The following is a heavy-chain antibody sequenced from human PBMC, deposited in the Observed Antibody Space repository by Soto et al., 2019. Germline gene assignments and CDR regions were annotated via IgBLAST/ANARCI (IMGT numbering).Heavy chain of an antibody. CDR2: IIPIFGTA. V-gene: IGHV1-69*01. CDR1: GGTFSSYA. Sequence: QVQLVQSGAEVKKPGSSVKVSCKASGGTFSSYAISWVRQAPGQGLAWMGGIIPIFGTANYAQKFQGRVTITADESTSTAYMELSSLRSEDTAVYYCAGSYSGSWYYYYYGMDVWGQGTTVTVSS. D-gene: IGHD1-26*01. CDR3: AGSYSGSWYYYYYGMDV. J-gene: IGHJ6*02.